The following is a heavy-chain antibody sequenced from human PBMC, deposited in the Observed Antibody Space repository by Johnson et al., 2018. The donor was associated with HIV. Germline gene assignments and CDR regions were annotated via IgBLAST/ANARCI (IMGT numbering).Heavy chain of an antibody. CDR2: INWNGGSI. Sequence: VQLVESGGGLVQPGRSLRLSCAASGFTFDDYAMHWVRQAPGKGLEWVSGINWNGGSIGYADSVKGRFTISRDNSKNTLYLQMNSLRAEDTAVYYCAKGPQGIATPDAFDIRGQGTMVTVSS. CDR3: AKGPQGIATPDAFDI. D-gene: IGHD2-21*01. CDR1: GFTFDDYA. J-gene: IGHJ3*02. V-gene: IGHV3-9*01.